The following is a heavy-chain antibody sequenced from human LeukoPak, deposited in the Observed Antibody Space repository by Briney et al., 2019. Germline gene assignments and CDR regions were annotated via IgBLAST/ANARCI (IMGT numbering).Heavy chain of an antibody. J-gene: IGHJ4*02. CDR2: IYSGGAT. CDR3: AKLDVYDILTGYYKGIEY. V-gene: IGHV3-53*01. D-gene: IGHD3-9*01. Sequence: GGSLRLSCAASGFTVNTNYMSWVRQAPGKGLEWVSVIYSGGATFYADSVKGRFTISRDNSKNTLYLQMNSLRAEDTAVYYCAKLDVYDILTGYYKGIEYWGQGTLVTVSS. CDR1: GFTVNTNY.